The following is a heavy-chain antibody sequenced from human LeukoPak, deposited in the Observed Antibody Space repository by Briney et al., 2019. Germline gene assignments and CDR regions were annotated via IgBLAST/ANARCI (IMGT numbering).Heavy chain of an antibody. V-gene: IGHV4-59*01. CDR1: GGSISSYY. CDR3: AGIAAAGLSRFDY. D-gene: IGHD6-13*01. J-gene: IGHJ4*02. Sequence: PSETLSLTCTVSGGSISSYYWSWIRQPPGKGLEWIGYIYYSGGTNYNPSLKSRVTISVDTSKNQFSLKLSSVTAADTAVYYCAGIAAAGLSRFDYWGQGTLVTVSS. CDR2: IYYSGGT.